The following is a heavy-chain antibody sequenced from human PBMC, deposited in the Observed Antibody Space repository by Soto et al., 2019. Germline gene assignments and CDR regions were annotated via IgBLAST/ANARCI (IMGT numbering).Heavy chain of an antibody. V-gene: IGHV4-34*01. CDR1: GGSFSGYY. CDR2: INYSGST. Sequence: QVQLQQWGAGLLKPSETLSLTCAVYGGSFSGYYWSWIRQPPGKGLEWIGEINYSGSTNYNPSLKSRVTISVATSKNKFSLRLSSVTAADTAVYYCARGREVTMVRGAGYFDYWGQGTLVTVSS. CDR3: ARGREVTMVRGAGYFDY. J-gene: IGHJ4*02. D-gene: IGHD3-10*01.